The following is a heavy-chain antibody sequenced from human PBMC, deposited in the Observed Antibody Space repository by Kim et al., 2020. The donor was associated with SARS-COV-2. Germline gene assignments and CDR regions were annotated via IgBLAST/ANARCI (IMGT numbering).Heavy chain of an antibody. V-gene: IGHV4-39*07. D-gene: IGHD1-26*01. Sequence: SETLSLTCTVSGGSISSSSYYWGWIRQPPGKGLEWIGSIYYSGSTYYNPSLKSRVTISVDTSKNQFSLKLSSVTAADTAVYYCARDFYRGSARGTDWGQGTLVTVSS. J-gene: IGHJ4*02. CDR2: IYYSGST. CDR3: ARDFYRGSARGTD. CDR1: GGSISSSSYY.